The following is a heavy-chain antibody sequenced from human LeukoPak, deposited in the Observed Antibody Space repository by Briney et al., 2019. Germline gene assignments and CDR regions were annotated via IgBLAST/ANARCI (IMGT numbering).Heavy chain of an antibody. CDR1: GYSFTSYW. D-gene: IGHD3-10*01. J-gene: IGHJ4*02. CDR3: VRLASYYGSGSYSGLDY. CDR2: IYPGDSDT. V-gene: IGHV5-51*01. Sequence: GESLKISCKGSGYSFTSYWIGWVRQMPGKGLEWMGIIYPGDSDTRYSPSFQGQVTISADKSISTAYLQWSSLKASDTAMYYCVRLASYYGSGSYSGLDYWGQGTLVTVSS.